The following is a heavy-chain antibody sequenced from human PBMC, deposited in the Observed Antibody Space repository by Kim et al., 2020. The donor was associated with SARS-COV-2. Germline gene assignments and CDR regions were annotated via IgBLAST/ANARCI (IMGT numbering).Heavy chain of an antibody. CDR3: ASNYTASGYSSGWFAYF. D-gene: IGHD6-19*01. Sequence: SETLSLTCTVSGDSISGSSYYWGWIRQPPGKGLEWIGSVSYSGSTYYNPSLKSRVTISVDTSKNHFSLRLSSVTAADTAVYYCASNYTASGYSSGWFAYFWGQGTLVTVSS. CDR2: VSYSGST. J-gene: IGHJ4*02. CDR1: GDSISGSSYY. V-gene: IGHV4-39*02.